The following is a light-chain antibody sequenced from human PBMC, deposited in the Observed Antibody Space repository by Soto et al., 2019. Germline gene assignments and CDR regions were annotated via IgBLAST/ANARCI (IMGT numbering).Light chain of an antibody. CDR2: SGS. Sequence: DIQMTQSPSSLSASVGDRVTITCRSSQPISTYLNRYQQKAGRGPKLLIFSGSSFKRGVPSRFTGSGAGTDFTLTISSLQPEVFAPYSCQQSYSSPHTFGQGTRLE. CDR3: QQSYSSPHT. J-gene: IGKJ2*01. CDR1: QPISTY. V-gene: IGKV1-39*01.